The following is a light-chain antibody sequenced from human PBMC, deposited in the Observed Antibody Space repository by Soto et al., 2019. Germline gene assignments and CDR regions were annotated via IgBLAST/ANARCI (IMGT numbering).Light chain of an antibody. CDR3: AAWDDSLSGPV. J-gene: IGLJ3*02. CDR1: NSNIGSNY. Sequence: QSVLTQPPSASGTPGQRVTISCSASNSNIGSNYVYWYKQLPGTAPKLLIYRNNQRPSGVPDRFSGSKSGTSASLAISGLRSEDEADYYCAAWDDSLSGPVFGGGTKVTVL. V-gene: IGLV1-47*01. CDR2: RNN.